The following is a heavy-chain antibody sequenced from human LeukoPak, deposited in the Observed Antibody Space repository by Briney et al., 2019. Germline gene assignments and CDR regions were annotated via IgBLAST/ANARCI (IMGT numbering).Heavy chain of an antibody. D-gene: IGHD2-2*01. CDR2: INHSGST. J-gene: IGHJ4*02. Sequence: SETLSLTCAVYGGSFNGYYWSWIRQPPGKGLEWIGEINHSGSTNYNPSLKSRVTISVDTSKNQFSLKLSSVTAADTAVYYCARGKIEGRRYCSSTSCLQPYYFDYWGQGTLVTVSS. CDR1: GGSFNGYY. CDR3: ARGKIEGRRYCSSTSCLQPYYFDY. V-gene: IGHV4-34*01.